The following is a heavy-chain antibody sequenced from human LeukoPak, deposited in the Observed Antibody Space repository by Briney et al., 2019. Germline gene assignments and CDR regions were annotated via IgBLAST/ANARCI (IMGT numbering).Heavy chain of an antibody. CDR3: ARKAIVVRGVWYYFDY. D-gene: IGHD3-10*01. V-gene: IGHV4-34*01. CDR1: GGSFSGYY. CDR2: INHSGST. J-gene: IGHJ4*02. Sequence: SETLSLTCAVYGGSFSGYYWSWIRQPPGKGLEWIGEINHSGSTNYNPSLKSRVTISVDKSKNQFSLKLSSVTAADTAVYYCARKAIVVRGVWYYFDYWGQGTLVTVSS.